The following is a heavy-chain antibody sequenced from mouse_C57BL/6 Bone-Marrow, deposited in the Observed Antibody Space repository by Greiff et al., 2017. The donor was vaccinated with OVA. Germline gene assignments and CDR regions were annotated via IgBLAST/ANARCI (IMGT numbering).Heavy chain of an antibody. D-gene: IGHD4-1*01. V-gene: IGHV1-81*01. CDR1: GYTFTSYG. CDR2: IYPRSGNT. Sequence: VMLVESGAELARPGASVKLSCKASGYTFTSYGISWVKQRTGQGLEWIGEIYPRSGNTYYNEKFKGKATLTADKSSSTAYMELRSLTSEDSAVYFCETGTWGYFDVWGTGTTVTVSS. CDR3: ETGTWGYFDV. J-gene: IGHJ1*03.